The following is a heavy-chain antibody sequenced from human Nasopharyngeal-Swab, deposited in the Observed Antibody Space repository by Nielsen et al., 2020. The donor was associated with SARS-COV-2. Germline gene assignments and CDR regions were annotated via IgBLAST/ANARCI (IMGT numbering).Heavy chain of an antibody. V-gene: IGHV4-34*01. J-gene: IGHJ6*03. D-gene: IGHD2-15*01. CDR2: INHSGST. Sequence: WIRQPPGKGLEWIGEINHSGSTNYNPSLKSRVTISVDTSKNQFSLRLSSVTAADTAVYYCARERGYCSGRGCYSARNYYYYMDVWGKGTTVTVSS. CDR3: ARERGYCSGRGCYSARNYYYYMDV.